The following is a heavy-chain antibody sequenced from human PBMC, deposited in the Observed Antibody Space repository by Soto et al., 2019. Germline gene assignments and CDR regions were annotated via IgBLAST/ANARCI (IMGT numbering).Heavy chain of an antibody. D-gene: IGHD5-12*01. J-gene: IGHJ5*02. V-gene: IGHV6-1*01. CDR3: AKGDNLGPKTGYAFDP. CDR1: GDSVSSNTAS. Sequence: SQTLSLTCAISGDSVSSNTASWNWIRQSPSRGLEWLGRTYFRSEWYNDYAVSVKSRIIINPDTSNNQFSLQLNSVTPEDTAVYFCAKGDNLGPKTGYAFDPWGQGIMVTVPQ. CDR2: TYFRSEWYN.